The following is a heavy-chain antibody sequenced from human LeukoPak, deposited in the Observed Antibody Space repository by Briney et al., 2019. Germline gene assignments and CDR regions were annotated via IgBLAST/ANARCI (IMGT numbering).Heavy chain of an antibody. CDR3: ARGFSLDMDTESFDY. V-gene: IGHV1-8*01. Sequence: ASVRVSCKASGYTFTSYDINWVRQATGQGLEWMGWMNPNSGNTGYAQKFQGRVTMTRNTSISTAYMELSSLRSEDTAVYYCARGFSLDMDTESFDYWGQGTLVTVSS. D-gene: IGHD5-18*01. J-gene: IGHJ4*02. CDR1: GYTFTSYD. CDR2: MNPNSGNT.